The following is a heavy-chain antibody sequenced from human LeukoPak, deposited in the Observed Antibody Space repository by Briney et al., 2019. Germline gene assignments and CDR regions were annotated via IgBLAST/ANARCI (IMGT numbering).Heavy chain of an antibody. V-gene: IGHV3-21*01. CDR2: ISSSGTYI. CDR3: ARDQGGSGGN. Sequence: GGSLRLSCAASGFTFSSYSMHWVRQAPWKGLEWVSSISSSGTYIYYADSVKGRFSISRDNAKNSVHLQMNSLRAEDTAVYYCARDQGGSGGNWGQGTLVTVSS. D-gene: IGHD3-10*01. CDR1: GFTFSSYS. J-gene: IGHJ4*02.